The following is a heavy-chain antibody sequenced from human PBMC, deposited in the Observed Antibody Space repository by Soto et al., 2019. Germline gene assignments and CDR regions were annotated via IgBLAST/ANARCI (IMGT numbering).Heavy chain of an antibody. Sequence: ASVKVSCKGSGYAFTSYSMRWAREAPGQRLEWMGWINAGNGNTKDSQKFQGRVTITRDTSASTAYMELSSLRSEDTAVYYCARGMYSSSWYLFDYWGQGTLVTVSS. J-gene: IGHJ4*02. CDR1: GYAFTSYS. D-gene: IGHD6-13*01. CDR3: ARGMYSSSWYLFDY. CDR2: INAGNGNT. V-gene: IGHV1-3*01.